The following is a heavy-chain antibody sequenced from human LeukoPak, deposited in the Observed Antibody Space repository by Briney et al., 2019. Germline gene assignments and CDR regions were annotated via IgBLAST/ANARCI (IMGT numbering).Heavy chain of an antibody. Sequence: ASVKVSCKASGYTFTSYGISWLRQAPGQGLEWMGWISAYNGNTNYAQKLQGRVTMNTDTSTSTAYMELRSLRSDDTAVYYCARDCSSSWSYYYYYYGMDVWGQGTTVTVSS. D-gene: IGHD6-13*01. CDR1: GYTFTSYG. CDR2: ISAYNGNT. V-gene: IGHV1-18*01. J-gene: IGHJ6*02. CDR3: ARDCSSSWSYYYYYYGMDV.